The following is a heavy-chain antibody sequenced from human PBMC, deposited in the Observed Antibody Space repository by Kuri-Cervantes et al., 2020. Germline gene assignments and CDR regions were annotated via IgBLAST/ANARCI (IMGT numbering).Heavy chain of an antibody. CDR1: GFTFSSYG. CDR3: ARGYGDYVGWFDP. V-gene: IGHV3-33*08. J-gene: IGHJ5*02. CDR2: IWSDGSNK. D-gene: IGHD4-17*01. Sequence: GGSLRLSCAASGFTFSSYGMHWVRQAPGKGLEWVAFIWSDGSNKYYADSVKGRFTISRDNSKNTLYLQMNSLRAEATAVYYCARGYGDYVGWFDPWGQGTLVTVSS.